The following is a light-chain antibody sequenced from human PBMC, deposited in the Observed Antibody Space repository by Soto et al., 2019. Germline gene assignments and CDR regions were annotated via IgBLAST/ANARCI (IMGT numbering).Light chain of an antibody. Sequence: QSALTQPASVSGSPGQSITISCTGTSSDVGSHNLVSWYQQHPGKAPKLMIYEGSKRPSGVSNRFSGSKSGNTASLTISGLQAEDEADYYCRSYAGSSTDVVFGGGTKVTVL. V-gene: IGLV2-23*01. CDR3: RSYAGSSTDVV. CDR1: SSDVGSHNL. J-gene: IGLJ2*01. CDR2: EGS.